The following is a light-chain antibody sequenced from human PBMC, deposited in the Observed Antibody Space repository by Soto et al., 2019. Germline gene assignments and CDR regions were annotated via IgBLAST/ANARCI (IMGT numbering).Light chain of an antibody. V-gene: IGLV2-14*01. CDR2: EVS. Sequence: QSALTQPASVSGSPGQSITISCTGTSSDVGGYNYVSWYQQHPGKAPKLMIYEVSNRPSGVSNRFSGSKSGNTASLTISGLQAEDEADYYCSSYTSSSTPHHVFRTGTKLTVL. CDR3: SSYTSSSTPHHV. J-gene: IGLJ1*01. CDR1: SSDVGGYNY.